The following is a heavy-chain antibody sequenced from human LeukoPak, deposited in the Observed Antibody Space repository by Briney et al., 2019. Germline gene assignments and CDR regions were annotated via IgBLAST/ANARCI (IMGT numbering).Heavy chain of an antibody. Sequence: GGSLRLSCAASGFTFSSYWMHWVRQAPGKGLVWVSRINSDGSSTSYADSVKGRFTISRDNAKNTLYLQMNSLRAEDTAVYYCATLDSSGYWAQVDYWGQGTLVTVSS. D-gene: IGHD3-22*01. V-gene: IGHV3-74*01. CDR1: GFTFSSYW. CDR2: INSDGSST. CDR3: ATLDSSGYWAQVDY. J-gene: IGHJ4*02.